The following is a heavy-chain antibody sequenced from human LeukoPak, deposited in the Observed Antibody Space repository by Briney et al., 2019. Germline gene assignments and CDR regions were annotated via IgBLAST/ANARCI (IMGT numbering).Heavy chain of an antibody. D-gene: IGHD6-19*01. Sequence: GGSLRLSCGTSGFTFSSYWMSWVRQAPGKGLEWVAVISYDGSNKYYADSVKGRLTISRDNSKNTLYLQMNSLRAEDTAVYYCARVLPYSSGWDNYFDYWGQGTLVTVSS. CDR3: ARVLPYSSGWDNYFDY. CDR2: ISYDGSNK. CDR1: GFTFSSYW. J-gene: IGHJ4*02. V-gene: IGHV3-30-3*01.